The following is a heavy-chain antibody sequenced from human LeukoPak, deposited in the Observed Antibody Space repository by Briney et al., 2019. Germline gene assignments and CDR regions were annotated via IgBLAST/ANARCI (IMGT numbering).Heavy chain of an antibody. CDR1: GFTFSSYG. CDR3: ARKSAYYGSGSSIGYYYYYGMDV. J-gene: IGHJ6*02. Sequence: GGSLRLSCAASGFTFSSYGMHWVRQAPGKGLEWVAVIWYDGSNKYYADSVKGRITISRDNSKNTLYLQMNSLRAEDTAVYYCARKSAYYGSGSSIGYYYYYGMDVWGQGTTVTVSS. V-gene: IGHV3-33*01. D-gene: IGHD3-10*01. CDR2: IWYDGSNK.